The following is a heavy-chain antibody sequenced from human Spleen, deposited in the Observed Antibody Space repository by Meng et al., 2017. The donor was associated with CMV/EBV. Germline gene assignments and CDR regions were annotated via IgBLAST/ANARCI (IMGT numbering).Heavy chain of an antibody. CDR3: ARSSDSSGYYLDY. D-gene: IGHD3-22*01. CDR1: GYTFTGYY. Sequence: KASGYTFTGYYMHWVRQAPGQGLEWMGWINPNSGGTNYAQKFQARVTMTRDTSISTAYMELSRLRSDDTAVYYCARSSDSSGYYLDYWGQGTLVTVSS. CDR2: INPNSGGT. J-gene: IGHJ4*02. V-gene: IGHV1-2*02.